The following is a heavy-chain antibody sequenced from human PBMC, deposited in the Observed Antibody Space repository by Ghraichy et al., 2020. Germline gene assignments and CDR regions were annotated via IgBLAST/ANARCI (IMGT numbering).Heavy chain of an antibody. CDR1: GFTFSSYW. CDR2: IKQDGSEK. CDR3: ARFGYCSGGRCYQSYWYFDL. Sequence: GGSLRLSCAASGFTFSSYWMSWVRQAPGKGLEWVANIKQDGSEKYYVDSVKGRFTISRDNAKNSLYLQMNSLRAEDTAVYYCARFGYCSGGRCYQSYWYFDLWGRGTLVTVSS. D-gene: IGHD2-15*01. J-gene: IGHJ2*01. V-gene: IGHV3-7*04.